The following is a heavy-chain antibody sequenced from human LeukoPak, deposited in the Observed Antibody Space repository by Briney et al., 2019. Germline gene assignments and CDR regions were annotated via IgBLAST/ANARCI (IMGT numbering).Heavy chain of an antibody. Sequence: SVKVSCKASGGTFSSYAISWVRQAPGQGLEWMGGIIPIFGTANYAQKFQGRVTITADESTSTAYMELSSLRSEDTAVYYCARPRVGPWAFDIWGQGTMGTVSS. D-gene: IGHD1-26*01. J-gene: IGHJ3*02. V-gene: IGHV1-69*13. CDR1: GGTFSSYA. CDR2: IIPIFGTA. CDR3: ARPRVGPWAFDI.